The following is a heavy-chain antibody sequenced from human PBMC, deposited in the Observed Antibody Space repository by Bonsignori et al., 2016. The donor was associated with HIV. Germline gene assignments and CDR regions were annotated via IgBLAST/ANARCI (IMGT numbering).Heavy chain of an antibody. V-gene: IGHV3-7*01. D-gene: IGHD1-1*01. CDR2: IEPDGSDK. Sequence: EVHLVESGGGLVQPGGSLRLSCAASGITFSGYLLNWVRQSPGKGLEWVANIEPDGSDKYYVDSVKGRFTISRDNARNSLYLEMNNLRVEDTAVYFCARDRWNDYWGQGTLVT. CDR3: ARDRWNDY. J-gene: IGHJ4*02. CDR1: GITFSGYL.